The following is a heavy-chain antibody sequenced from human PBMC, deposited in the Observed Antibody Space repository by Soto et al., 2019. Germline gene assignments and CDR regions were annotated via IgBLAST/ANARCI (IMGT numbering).Heavy chain of an antibody. CDR2: VRRKANNYAT. Sequence: EVQLVESGGCLVQPGGSLKLSCEASGLTFSASAMHWVRQASWKGLEWLGLVRRKANNYATAYASSVKGRFTISREDSKHTAYLSMHRQITEDTAVYYCPRWRRLEPVSPETFSIWVQGTMVIASS. CDR1: GLTFSASA. V-gene: IGHV3-73*02. CDR3: PRWRRLEPVSPETFSI. J-gene: IGHJ3*02. D-gene: IGHD1-1*01.